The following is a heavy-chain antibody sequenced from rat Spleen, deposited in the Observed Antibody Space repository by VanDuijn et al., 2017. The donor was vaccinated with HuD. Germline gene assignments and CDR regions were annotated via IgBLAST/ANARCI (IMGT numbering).Heavy chain of an antibody. V-gene: IGHV3-3*01. CDR3: AKTGFGYNYDY. D-gene: IGHD1-9*01. CDR1: GYSITSSYR. CDR2: INSAGST. Sequence: EVQLQESGPGLVKPSQSLSLTCSVTGYSITSSYRWNWIRKFPGNKVEWMGYINSAGSTNYNPSLKSRISITRDTSKNQFFLQVNSVTAEDTATYYCAKTGFGYNYDYWGQGVMVTVSS. J-gene: IGHJ2*01.